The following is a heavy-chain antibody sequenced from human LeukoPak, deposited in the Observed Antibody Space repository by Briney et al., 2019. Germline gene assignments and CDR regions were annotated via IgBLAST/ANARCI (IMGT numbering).Heavy chain of an antibody. V-gene: IGHV4-34*01. CDR2: INHSGST. CDR3: ARGGRKPRYSSSSYYYYGMDV. CDR1: GGSFSGYY. D-gene: IGHD6-6*01. Sequence: SETLSLTCAVYGGSFSGYYWSWIRQPPGKGLEWIGEINHSGSTNYNPSLKSRVTISVDTSKNRFSLKLSSVTAADTAVYYCARGGRKPRYSSSSYYYYGMDVWGQGTTVTVSS. J-gene: IGHJ6*02.